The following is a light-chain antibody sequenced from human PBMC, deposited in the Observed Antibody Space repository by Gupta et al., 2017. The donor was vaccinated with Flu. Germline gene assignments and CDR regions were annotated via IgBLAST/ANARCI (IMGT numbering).Light chain of an antibody. Sequence: QSALTQPASVSGSPGQSITISCTGTSSDIGSYKYVSWYQQHPGPAPTLLIYGVTNRSAWVSNRFSASKAGDTASLTISGLQAEDEADYYCSSCISSSTLVFGGGTKLTVL. V-gene: IGLV2-14*01. J-gene: IGLJ2*01. CDR2: GVT. CDR1: SSDIGSYKY. CDR3: SSCISSSTLV.